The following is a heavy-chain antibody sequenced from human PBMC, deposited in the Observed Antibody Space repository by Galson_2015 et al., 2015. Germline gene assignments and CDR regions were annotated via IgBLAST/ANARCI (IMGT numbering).Heavy chain of an antibody. CDR1: GFTVSSNY. J-gene: IGHJ4*02. CDR3: ARDSRHRYDSSGYYIDY. D-gene: IGHD3-22*01. CDR2: IYSGGST. V-gene: IGHV3-53*01. Sequence: SLRLSCAASGFTVSSNYMSWVRQAPGKGLEWVSVIYSGGSTYYADSVKGRFTISRDNSKNTLYLQMNSLRAEDTAVYYCARDSRHRYDSSGYYIDYWGQGTLVTVSS.